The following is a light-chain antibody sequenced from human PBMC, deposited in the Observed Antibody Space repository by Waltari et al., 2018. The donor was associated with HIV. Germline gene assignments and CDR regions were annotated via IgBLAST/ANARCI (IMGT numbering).Light chain of an antibody. Sequence: QSVLTQPPSVSGAPGQRVTISCTGSTSNIGADYDVHWYQQIPGTAPKLLISGNKNRPSGVPDRFSASNAGTSASLTITGLQAEDEADYFCQSYDITLSASVVFGGGTKLTVL. V-gene: IGLV1-40*01. CDR1: TSNIGADYD. CDR3: QSYDITLSASVV. CDR2: GNK. J-gene: IGLJ2*01.